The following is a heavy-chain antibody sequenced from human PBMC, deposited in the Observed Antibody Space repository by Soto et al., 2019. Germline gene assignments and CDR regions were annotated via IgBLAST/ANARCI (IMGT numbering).Heavy chain of an antibody. Sequence: PGGSLRLSCAASGFPFSSYSMNWVRQAPGKGLEWVSDISGSAGSTFYADSVKGRFTTSRDNSKNTLYLQMNSLRAEDTAVYYCAKRGLRYCSGGSCYDYFDYWGQGTLVTVSS. J-gene: IGHJ4*02. CDR1: GFPFSSYS. CDR3: AKRGLRYCSGGSCYDYFDY. CDR2: ISGSAGST. V-gene: IGHV3-23*01. D-gene: IGHD2-15*01.